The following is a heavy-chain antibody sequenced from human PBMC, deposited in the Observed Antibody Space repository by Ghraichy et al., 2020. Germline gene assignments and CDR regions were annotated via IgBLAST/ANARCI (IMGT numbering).Heavy chain of an antibody. CDR2: ISGSGGST. J-gene: IGHJ5*02. D-gene: IGHD6-13*01. CDR3: AKDGGIAAAANWFDP. CDR1: GFTFSSYA. V-gene: IGHV3-23*01. Sequence: LSLTCAASGFTFSSYAMSWVRQAPGKGLEWVSAISGSGGSTYYADSVKGRFTISRDNSKNTLYLQMNSLRAEDTAVYYCAKDGGIAAAANWFDPWGQGTLVTVSS.